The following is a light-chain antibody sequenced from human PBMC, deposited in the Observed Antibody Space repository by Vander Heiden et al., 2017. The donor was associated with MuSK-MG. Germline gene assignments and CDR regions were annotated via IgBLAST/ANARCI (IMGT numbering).Light chain of an antibody. CDR1: SSDVVGYNY. J-gene: IGLJ2*01. CDR3: SSYTSSSTLV. CDR2: DVS. V-gene: IGLV2-14*01. Sequence: SALTQPASVSGSPGQSITISSTGTSSDVVGYNYVSWYQQHPGKAPKLMIYDVSNRPSGVSNRFSGSKSGNTASLTISGLQAEDEADYYCSSYTSSSTLVFGGGTKLTVL.